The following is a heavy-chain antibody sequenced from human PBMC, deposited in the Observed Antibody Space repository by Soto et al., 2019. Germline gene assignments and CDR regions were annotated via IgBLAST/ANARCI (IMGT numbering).Heavy chain of an antibody. J-gene: IGHJ4*02. V-gene: IGHV4-31*03. D-gene: IGHD2-15*01. CDR1: GGSISSGGYY. CDR2: IYYSGST. Sequence: PSETLSLTCTVSGGSISSGGYYWSWIRQHPGKGLEWIGYIYYSGSTYYNPSLKSRVTISVDTSKNQFSLKLSSVTAADTAVYYCASVYCSGGSCYFDYWGQGTLVTVSS. CDR3: ASVYCSGGSCYFDY.